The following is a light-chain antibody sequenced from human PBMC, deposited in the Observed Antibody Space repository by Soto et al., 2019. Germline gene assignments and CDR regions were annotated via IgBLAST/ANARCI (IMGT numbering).Light chain of an antibody. CDR1: QSIGSF. V-gene: IGKV3-11*01. Sequence: EIVLTQSPATLSLSPGERATLSCRASQSIGSFLAWYQQKPGQAPSLLIYDISNRATGVPARFSGSGSGTDFTLTIPSLEPEDFAVYYCQQRTNWRGVTFGPGTKVDIK. J-gene: IGKJ3*01. CDR3: QQRTNWRGVT. CDR2: DIS.